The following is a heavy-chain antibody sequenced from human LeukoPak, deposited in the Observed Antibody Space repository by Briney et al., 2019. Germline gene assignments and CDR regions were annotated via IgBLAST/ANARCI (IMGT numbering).Heavy chain of an antibody. J-gene: IGHJ4*02. Sequence: SETLSLTCAIYGRSFSHYYWSWIRQPPGKGREWVGEIHPSGSTSFNPSLESRVSISKDTSKNQFSLKLTSVTAADTAVYYCSRGSDESKTGDYWGQGTLVTVSS. V-gene: IGHV4-34*01. D-gene: IGHD6-25*01. CDR1: GRSFSHYY. CDR3: SRGSDESKTGDY. CDR2: IHPSGST.